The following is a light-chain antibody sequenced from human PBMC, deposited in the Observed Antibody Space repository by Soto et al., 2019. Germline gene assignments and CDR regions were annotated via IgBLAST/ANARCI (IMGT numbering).Light chain of an antibody. V-gene: IGKV3-15*01. CDR2: GVS. CDR1: QSVGSN. J-gene: IGKJ5*01. CDR3: QQRSNWPPVT. Sequence: EIVMTQSPATLSVSPGERVTLSCRASQSVGSNLAWYQHKPGQAPRLLIYGVSTRATGIPARFSGSASGTEFTLTISSLQSEDFAVYYCQQRSNWPPVTFGQGTRLEIK.